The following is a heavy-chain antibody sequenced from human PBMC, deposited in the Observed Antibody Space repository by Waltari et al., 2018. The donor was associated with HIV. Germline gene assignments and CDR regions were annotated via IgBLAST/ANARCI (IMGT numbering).Heavy chain of an antibody. CDR1: GGSISSYY. V-gene: IGHV4-4*07. Sequence: QVQLQESGPGLVKPSETLSLTCTVSGGSISSYYCSWLRQPAGKGLEWIGRIYTSGSTNYNPSLKSRVTMSVDTSKNQFSLKLSSVTAADTAVYYCATTLSQWLVYDYRGQGTLVTVSS. CDR2: IYTSGST. CDR3: ATTLSQWLVYDY. J-gene: IGHJ4*02. D-gene: IGHD6-19*01.